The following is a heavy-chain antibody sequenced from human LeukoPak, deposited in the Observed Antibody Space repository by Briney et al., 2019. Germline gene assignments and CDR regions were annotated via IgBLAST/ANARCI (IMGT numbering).Heavy chain of an antibody. V-gene: IGHV3-48*04. D-gene: IGHD3-16*01. J-gene: IGHJ4*02. CDR1: GFTFSSYW. Sequence: GGSLRLSCAASGFTFSSYWMSWVRQAPGKGLEWVSYITTGGPTIYYADSVKGRFTISRDDAKSSLYPQMNSLRAEDTAVYYCARGLGRGSSTIDYWGQGTLVTVSS. CDR2: ITTGGPTI. CDR3: ARGLGRGSSTIDY.